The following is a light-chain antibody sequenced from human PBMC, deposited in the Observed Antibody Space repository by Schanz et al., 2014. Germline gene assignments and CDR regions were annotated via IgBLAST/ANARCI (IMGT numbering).Light chain of an antibody. J-gene: IGLJ2*01. CDR2: DVT. CDR1: SSDVGGYNR. V-gene: IGLV2-18*02. Sequence: QSALTQPPSVSGSPGQSVTISCTGTSSDVGGYNRVSWYQQPPGTAPKLMIYDVTNRPSGVPDRFSGSKSGSTASLTISGLRAEDEADYYCSSYTSSSTLLFGGGTKLTVL. CDR3: SSYTSSSTLL.